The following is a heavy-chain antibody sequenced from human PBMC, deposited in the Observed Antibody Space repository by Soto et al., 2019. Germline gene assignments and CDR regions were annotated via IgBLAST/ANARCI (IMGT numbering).Heavy chain of an antibody. J-gene: IGHJ6*03. D-gene: IGHD3-16*01. CDR3: ARDGGGGHYYYYMDV. V-gene: IGHV1-3*01. Sequence: QVQLVQSGAEVKKPGASVKVSCKASGYTFTSYAMHWVRQAPGQRLEWMGWINAGNGNTKYSQKFQGRVTITRDTSASTAHMGLGSLRSEDTAVYYCARDGGGGHYYYYMDVWGKGTTVTVSS. CDR2: INAGNGNT. CDR1: GYTFTSYA.